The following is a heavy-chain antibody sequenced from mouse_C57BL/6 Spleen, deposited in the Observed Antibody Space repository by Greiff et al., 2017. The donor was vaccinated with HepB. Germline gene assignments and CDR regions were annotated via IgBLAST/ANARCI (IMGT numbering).Heavy chain of an antibody. D-gene: IGHD2-4*01. J-gene: IGHJ4*01. Sequence: DVKLQESVAELVRPGASVKLSCTASGFNIKNTYMHWVKQRPEQGLAWIGRIDPANGNTKYAPKFQGKATITADTSSNTAYLQLSSLTSEDTAIYYCAREEIYYDPYYYAMDCWGQGTSVTVSS. CDR3: AREEIYYDPYYYAMDC. CDR1: GFNIKNTY. V-gene: IGHV14-3*01. CDR2: IDPANGNT.